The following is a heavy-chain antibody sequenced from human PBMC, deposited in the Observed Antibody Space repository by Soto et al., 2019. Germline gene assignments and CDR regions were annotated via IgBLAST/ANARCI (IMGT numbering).Heavy chain of an antibody. J-gene: IGHJ6*02. CDR2: INHSGST. CDR1: GGSFSGYY. CDR3: ARGFAYYYYGMDV. Sequence: RSLPCAVYGGSFSGYYWSWIRQPPGKGLEWIGEINHSGSTNYNPSLKSRVTISVDTSKNQFSLKLSSVTAADTAVYYCARGFAYYYYGMDVWGQGTTVTVSS. V-gene: IGHV4-34*01.